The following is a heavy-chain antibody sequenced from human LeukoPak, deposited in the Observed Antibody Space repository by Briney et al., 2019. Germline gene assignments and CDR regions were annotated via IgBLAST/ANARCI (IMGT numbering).Heavy chain of an antibody. CDR1: AGSFSGYY. D-gene: IGHD2-21*02. Sequence: SETLSPTCAVYAGSFSGYYWSWIRQPPGKLLEWIGEINHSGSTNYNPSFKSRVTISVDTSKNQFSLKLRSVPAAHTAVYYCARGAPKIVVVTLDYWGQGTLVTVSP. J-gene: IGHJ4*02. V-gene: IGHV4-34*01. CDR2: INHSGST. CDR3: ARGAPKIVVVTLDY.